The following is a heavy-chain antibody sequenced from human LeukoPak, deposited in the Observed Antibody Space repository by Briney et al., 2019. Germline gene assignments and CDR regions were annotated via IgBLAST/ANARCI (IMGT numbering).Heavy chain of an antibody. CDR2: IDYSGHT. CDR3: ARPLYNSWDRFDP. D-gene: IGHD3-16*01. J-gene: IGHJ5*02. Sequence: SETLSLTCTVSGASISSSSRADYFFWGWIRQAPGKGLEWIGSIDYSGHTYYNPSLKTRATISVDTPKNQFSLSLSSVTAADTAVYYCARPLYNSWDRFDPWGQGTLITVS. V-gene: IGHV4-39*01. CDR1: GASISSSSRADYFF.